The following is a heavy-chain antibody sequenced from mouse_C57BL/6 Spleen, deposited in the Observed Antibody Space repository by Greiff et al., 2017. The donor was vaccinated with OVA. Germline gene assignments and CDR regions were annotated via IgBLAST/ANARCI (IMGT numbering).Heavy chain of an antibody. D-gene: IGHD1-1*01. V-gene: IGHV1-18*01. J-gene: IGHJ3*01. CDR2: INPNNGGT. Sequence: EVQLQQSGPELVKPGASVKIPCKASGYTFTDYNMDWVKQSHGKSLEWIGDINPNNGGTIYNQKFKGKATLTVEKSSSTAYMELRSLTSEDTAVYYCARGFYYYGSSYDTFAYWGQGTLVTVSA. CDR1: GYTFTDYN. CDR3: ARGFYYYGSSYDTFAY.